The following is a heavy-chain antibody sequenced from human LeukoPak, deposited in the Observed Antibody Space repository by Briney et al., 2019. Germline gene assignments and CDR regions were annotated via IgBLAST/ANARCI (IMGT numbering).Heavy chain of an antibody. CDR2: IYPGDSDT. V-gene: IGHV5-51*01. Sequence: GESLKITCKGSGYRFTSYWIGWVRQMPGKGLEWMGIIYPGDSDTRYSPSFQGQVTISADKSISTAYLQWSSLKAPDTAMYYCARLLAAGYYYGSGSPGLYGMDVWGKGTTVTVSS. J-gene: IGHJ6*04. CDR1: GYRFTSYW. CDR3: ARLLAAGYYYGSGSPGLYGMDV. D-gene: IGHD3-10*01.